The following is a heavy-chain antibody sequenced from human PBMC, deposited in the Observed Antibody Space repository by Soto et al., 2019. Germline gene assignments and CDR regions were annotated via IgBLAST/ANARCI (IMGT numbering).Heavy chain of an antibody. CDR3: AKDRGVIAIYYYYYMDV. CDR2: ISYDGSNK. J-gene: IGHJ6*03. V-gene: IGHV3-30*18. D-gene: IGHD3-3*01. Sequence: SLRLSCAASGFTFSSYGMHWVRQAPGKGLEWVAVISYDGSNKYYADSVKGRFTISRDNSKNTLYLQMNSLRAEDTAVYYCAKDRGVIAIYYYYYMDVWGKGTTVTVSS. CDR1: GFTFSSYG.